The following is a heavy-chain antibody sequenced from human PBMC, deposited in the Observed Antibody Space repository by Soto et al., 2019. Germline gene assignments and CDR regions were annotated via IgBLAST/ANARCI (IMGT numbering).Heavy chain of an antibody. J-gene: IGHJ5*02. CDR3: ARDPGPCGSGNRWFDP. V-gene: IGHV1-46*01. CDR1: GYTFTSYY. Sequence: QVQLVQSGAEVKKPGASVKVSCKASGYTFTSYYMHWVRQAPGQGLEWMGIINPSGGSTSYAQKFQGRVTMTRDTSTSTVYMELSSLRSEDTAVYYCARDPGPCGSGNRWFDPWGQGTLVTVSS. CDR2: INPSGGST. D-gene: IGHD3-10*01.